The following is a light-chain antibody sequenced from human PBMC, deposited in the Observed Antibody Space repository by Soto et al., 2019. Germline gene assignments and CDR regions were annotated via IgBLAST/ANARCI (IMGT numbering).Light chain of an antibody. CDR2: DAS. V-gene: IGKV3-11*01. J-gene: IGKJ1*01. Sequence: EIVLTQSPATVSLSPGERATLSCRASQSVSTSLGRYQQKPGQAPRLLIYDASNRATGIPARFSGSGSGTDFTLTISSLEPEDFAVYYCQQRSNWPKTFGQGTKVDI. CDR1: QSVSTS. CDR3: QQRSNWPKT.